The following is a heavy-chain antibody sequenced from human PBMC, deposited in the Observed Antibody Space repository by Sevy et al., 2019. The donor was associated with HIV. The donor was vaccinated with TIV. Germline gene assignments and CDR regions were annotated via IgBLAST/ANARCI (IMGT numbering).Heavy chain of an antibody. CDR2: ISGNSNFI. Sequence: GGSLRLSCAASGFSFSSYNMNWVRQAPGQGLEWVSSISGNSNFIYYREAVKGRFTISRDNAKNSLYLQMNSLGAEDTAMYYCASDRIRGFDFWGQGILVTVSS. D-gene: IGHD3-10*01. CDR3: ASDRIRGFDF. V-gene: IGHV3-21*01. J-gene: IGHJ4*02. CDR1: GFSFSSYN.